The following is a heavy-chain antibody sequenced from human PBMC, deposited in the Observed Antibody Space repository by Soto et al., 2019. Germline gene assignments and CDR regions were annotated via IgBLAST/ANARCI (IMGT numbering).Heavy chain of an antibody. CDR3: GGSSGWPGVYDY. D-gene: IGHD6-19*01. CDR1: GFTFSNYW. Sequence: EVQLVESGGGLVQPGESLRLSCAASGFTFSNYWMTWVRQAPGKGLEWVANIKQDGTAQYYVDSVKGRVTISRDNAKNSLYLQMNSLRAEDTAVYYCGGSSGWPGVYDYWGQGTLVAVSS. V-gene: IGHV3-7*05. J-gene: IGHJ4*02. CDR2: IKQDGTAQ.